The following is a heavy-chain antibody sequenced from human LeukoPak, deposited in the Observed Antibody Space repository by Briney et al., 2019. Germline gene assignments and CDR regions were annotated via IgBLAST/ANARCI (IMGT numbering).Heavy chain of an antibody. J-gene: IGHJ4*02. CDR3: ARHDSGGY. Sequence: SETLSLTCAVSGYSTSSGYYWGWIRQPPGKGLEWIGSIYHSGSTYYNPSLKSRVTISVDTSKNQFSLKLSSVTAADTAVYYCARHDSGGYWGQGTLVTVSS. D-gene: IGHD3-22*01. CDR1: GYSTSSGYY. CDR2: IYHSGST. V-gene: IGHV4-38-2*01.